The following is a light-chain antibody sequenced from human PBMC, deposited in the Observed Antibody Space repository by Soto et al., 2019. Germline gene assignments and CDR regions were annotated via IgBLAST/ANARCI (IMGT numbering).Light chain of an antibody. V-gene: IGKV1-12*01. CDR1: QDIDSW. CDR2: AAS. J-gene: IGKJ1*01. Sequence: DIQMTQSPSSVSASIGDRVTITCRASQDIDSWLVWYQQKPGKAPKLLIYAASSLQSGVPSRFSGSGSGTDFTFTISSLQPEDFATYYCQQGSSFPWTFGQGTKVEIK. CDR3: QQGSSFPWT.